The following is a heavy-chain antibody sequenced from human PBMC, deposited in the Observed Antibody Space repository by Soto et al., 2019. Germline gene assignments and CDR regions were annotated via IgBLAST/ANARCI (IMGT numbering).Heavy chain of an antibody. Sequence: SQTLSLTCATSGDSVSSNSAAWNWIRQSPSRGLEWLGRTYHRSKWYNDYAVSVKSRITINPDTSKNQFSLQLNSVTPEDTAVYYCARDCTNDVCYPSYHYGIDVWGQGTTVTVSS. D-gene: IGHD2-8*01. CDR3: ARDCTNDVCYPSYHYGIDV. J-gene: IGHJ6*02. CDR1: GDSVSSNSAA. V-gene: IGHV6-1*01. CDR2: TYHRSKWYN.